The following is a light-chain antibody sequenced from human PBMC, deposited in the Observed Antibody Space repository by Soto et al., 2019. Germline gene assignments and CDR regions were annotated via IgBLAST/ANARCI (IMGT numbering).Light chain of an antibody. CDR3: QQRPTWPLT. CDR1: QSISSH. CDR2: DAS. Sequence: IVLTQSPATLSLSPGERATLSCRASQSISSHLAWYQQKPGQAPRLLMYDASNRATDIPARFSGSGSGTDFTLTISSLEPEDFAVYYCQQRPTWPLTFGGGTKVEI. J-gene: IGKJ4*01. V-gene: IGKV3-11*01.